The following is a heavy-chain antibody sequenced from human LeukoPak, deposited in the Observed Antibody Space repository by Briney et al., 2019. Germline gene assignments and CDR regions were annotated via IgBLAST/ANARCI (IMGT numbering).Heavy chain of an antibody. D-gene: IGHD6-6*01. CDR3: AKDLEYSSSPLNWFDP. Sequence: GGSLRLSCAASGFTFSSSWMNWARQAPGKGLEWVANIKQDGSEKYYVDSVKGRFTISRDNAKNSLYLQMNSLRAEDTAVYYCAKDLEYSSSPLNWFDPWGQGTLVTVSS. V-gene: IGHV3-7*01. CDR1: GFTFSSSW. J-gene: IGHJ5*02. CDR2: IKQDGSEK.